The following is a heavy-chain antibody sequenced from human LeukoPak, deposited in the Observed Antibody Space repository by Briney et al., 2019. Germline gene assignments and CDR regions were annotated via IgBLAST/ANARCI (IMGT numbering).Heavy chain of an antibody. CDR1: GGSFSGYY. V-gene: IGHV4-34*01. D-gene: IGHD3-10*01. CDR3: ARINMGSGGF. CDR2: INHSGST. Sequence: RSSETLSLTCAVYGGSFSGYYWSWIRQPPGKGLEWIGEINHSGSTNYNPSLKSRVTISVDTSKNQFSLKLSSVTAADTAVYYCARINMGSGGFWGQGTLVTVSS. J-gene: IGHJ4*02.